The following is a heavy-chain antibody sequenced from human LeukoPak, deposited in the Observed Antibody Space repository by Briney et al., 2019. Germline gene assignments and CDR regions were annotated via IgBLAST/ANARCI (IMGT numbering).Heavy chain of an antibody. V-gene: IGHV3-23*01. Sequence: GGTLRLSCTTSGFTFGDYAMSWVRQAPGKGLEWVSAIIGSGGSTYYADSVKGRFTISRDNSKNTLYLQMNSLRAEDTAVYYCAKDRVRRIVGALASFDYWGQGTLVTVSS. CDR3: AKDRVRRIVGALASFDY. CDR2: IIGSGGST. CDR1: GFTFGDYA. J-gene: IGHJ4*02. D-gene: IGHD1-26*01.